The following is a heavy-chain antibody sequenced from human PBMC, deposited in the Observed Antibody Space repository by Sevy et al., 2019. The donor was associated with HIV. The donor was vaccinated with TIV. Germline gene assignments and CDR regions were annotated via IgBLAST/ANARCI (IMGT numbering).Heavy chain of an antibody. CDR1: GGSITSLY. Sequence: SETLSLTCTVSGGSITSLYWNWIRQPPGKGLEWIANIYYNGHINYNPSLKSRVTLSLDTSKNQFSLRLSSVTAADTAMYYCAGGSGWGRGYSWGQGTLVTVSS. D-gene: IGHD3-3*01. CDR2: IYYNGHI. V-gene: IGHV4-59*08. CDR3: AGGSGWGRGYS. J-gene: IGHJ4*02.